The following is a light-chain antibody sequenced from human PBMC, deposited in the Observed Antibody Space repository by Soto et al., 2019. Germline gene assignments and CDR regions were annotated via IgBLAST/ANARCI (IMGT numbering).Light chain of an antibody. CDR1: QSISSY. CDR2: AAS. V-gene: IGKV1-39*01. CDR3: QQSYSTPYT. Sequence: DIQMTQSPSSLSASVGDRVTITCRTSQSISSYLNWYQQKPGKAPKLLIYAASSLQSGVPSRFSGSGSGTDFTLPISSLQHEDFATYYCQQSYSTPYTFGQGTKVEIK. J-gene: IGKJ2*01.